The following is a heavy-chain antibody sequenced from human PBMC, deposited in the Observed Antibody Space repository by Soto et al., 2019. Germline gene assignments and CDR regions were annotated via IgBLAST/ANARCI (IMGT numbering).Heavy chain of an antibody. CDR2: IIPIFNST. CDR1: GSRFSNYV. V-gene: IGHV1-69*06. J-gene: IGHJ4*02. Sequence: SVKVSCKVSGSRFSNYVISWLRQAPGHGLEWLGRIIPIFNSTKYAQSFQGRVTITADKSTSTASLELSSLRSDDTAVYYCAREGRGKKAGYNGLVSLGYWGQGTLVTVSS. CDR3: AREGRGKKAGYNGLVSLGY. D-gene: IGHD2-2*02.